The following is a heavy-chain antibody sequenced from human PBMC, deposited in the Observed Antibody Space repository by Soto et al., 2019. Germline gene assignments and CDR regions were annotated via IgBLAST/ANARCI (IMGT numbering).Heavy chain of an antibody. CDR3: ARRGDYYDSSGDANDI. D-gene: IGHD3-22*01. CDR1: GGSFSGYY. CDR2: INHSGST. Sequence: QVQVQQWGAGLLKPSETLSLTCAVYGGSFSGYYWSWIRQPPEKGLEWIGEINHSGSTNNNPSLKSRVTISLDTSKNQFSLKLTSVTAADTAVYYWARRGDYYDSSGDANDIWGQGTMVTVSS. V-gene: IGHV4-34*01. J-gene: IGHJ3*02.